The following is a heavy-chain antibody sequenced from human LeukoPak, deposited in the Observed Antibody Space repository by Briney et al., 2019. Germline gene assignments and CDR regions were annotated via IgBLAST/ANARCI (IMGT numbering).Heavy chain of an antibody. J-gene: IGHJ4*02. Sequence: GGSLRLSCAASGFTFSSYGMHWVRQAPGKGLEWVAVISYDGGNKYYADSVKGRFTISRDSSKNTLYLQMNSLRAEDTAVYYCAKDHRNYYYDSSGYYYDDYWGQGTLVTVSS. D-gene: IGHD3-22*01. V-gene: IGHV3-30*18. CDR3: AKDHRNYYYDSSGYYYDDY. CDR2: ISYDGGNK. CDR1: GFTFSSYG.